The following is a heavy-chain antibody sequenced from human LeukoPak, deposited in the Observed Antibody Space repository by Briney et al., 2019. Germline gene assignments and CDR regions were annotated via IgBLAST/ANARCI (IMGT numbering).Heavy chain of an antibody. V-gene: IGHV1-69*13. CDR1: GSTFRSYG. CDR3: ARGHSSGWSDFDY. Sequence: SVKVSGKASGSTFRSYGFGGVRQPPGKGLQWMGGITPLFGTPNYAQNFQGRVTITADESTTTVYMELSSLRYDDTAVYYCARGHSSGWSDFDYWGQGTLVTVSS. CDR2: ITPLFGTP. J-gene: IGHJ4*02. D-gene: IGHD6-19*01.